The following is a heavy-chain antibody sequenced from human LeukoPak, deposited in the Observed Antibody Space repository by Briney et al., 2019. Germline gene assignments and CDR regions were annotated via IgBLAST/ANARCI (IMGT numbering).Heavy chain of an antibody. D-gene: IGHD3-22*01. CDR2: INPSGGST. V-gene: IGHV1-46*01. J-gene: IGHJ4*02. CDR3: ARDVASSGYYWD. Sequence: GASVKVSCTASGYTFTSYYMHWVRQAPGQGLEWMGIINPSGGSTSYTQEFQGRVTMTRDTSTSTVYMELSSLRSDDTAVYYCARDVASSGYYWDWGQGTLVIVSS. CDR1: GYTFTSYY.